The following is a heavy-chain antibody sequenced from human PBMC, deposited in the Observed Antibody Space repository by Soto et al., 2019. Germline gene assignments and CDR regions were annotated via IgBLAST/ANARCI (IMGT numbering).Heavy chain of an antibody. CDR3: AKAGYSYGYGTTIPTGGFDI. V-gene: IGHV3-23*01. D-gene: IGHD5-18*01. CDR1: GFTFSSYA. CDR2: ISGSGGST. Sequence: HPVGSLRLSCAASGFTFSSYAMSWVRQAPGKGLEWVSVISGSGGSTYYADSVKGRFTISRDNSKNTLYLQMNSLRAEDTAVYYCAKAGYSYGYGTTIPTGGFDIWGQGTMVTVSS. J-gene: IGHJ3*02.